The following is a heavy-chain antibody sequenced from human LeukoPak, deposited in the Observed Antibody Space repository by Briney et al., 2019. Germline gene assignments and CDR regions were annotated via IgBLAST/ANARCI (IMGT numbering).Heavy chain of an antibody. CDR1: GYTFTTYD. Sequence: ASVKVSCKASGYTFTTYDISWVRQSPGQGLEWMGWISTVSGKTRCAQKFQGRLSVTTNTSTNTAEMELRSLTSDDTAIYHCARRGYGSRRAADYWGQGTLVIVSS. J-gene: IGHJ4*02. CDR3: ARRGYGSRRAADY. V-gene: IGHV1-18*01. D-gene: IGHD3-10*01. CDR2: ISTVSGKT.